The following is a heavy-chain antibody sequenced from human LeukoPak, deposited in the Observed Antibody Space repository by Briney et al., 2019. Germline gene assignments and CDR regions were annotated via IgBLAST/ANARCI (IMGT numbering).Heavy chain of an antibody. CDR1: GGSISSGGYY. CDR2: IYYSGST. V-gene: IGHV4-31*03. D-gene: IGHD2-2*01. CDR3: ARGIVVVPAAINNYYYYMDV. J-gene: IGHJ6*03. Sequence: SQTLSLTCTVSGGSISSGGYYWSWIRQHPGQGLEWIGYIYYSGSTYYNPSLKSRVTISVDTSKNQFSLKLSSVTAADTAVYYCARGIVVVPAAINNYYYYMDVWGKGTTVTVSS.